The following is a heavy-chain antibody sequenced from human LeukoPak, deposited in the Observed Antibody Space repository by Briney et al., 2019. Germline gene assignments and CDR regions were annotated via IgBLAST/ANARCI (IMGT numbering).Heavy chain of an antibody. Sequence: ASVKVSCKASGYTFTGNGITWVRQAPGQGLEWMGWISGYNGNTVYAQMFQDRVTMTTDTSTSTAYMEVTNLRSDDTAMYFCARSGHCSGADCYAEGIDYWGQGTLVTVSS. CDR1: GYTFTGNG. V-gene: IGHV1-18*01. CDR2: ISGYNGNT. D-gene: IGHD2-2*01. CDR3: ARSGHCSGADCYAEGIDY. J-gene: IGHJ4*02.